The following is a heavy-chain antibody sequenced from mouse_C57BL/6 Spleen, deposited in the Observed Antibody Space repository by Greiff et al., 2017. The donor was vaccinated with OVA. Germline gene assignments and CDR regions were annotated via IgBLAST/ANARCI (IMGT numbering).Heavy chain of an antibody. CDR2: ISYDGSN. D-gene: IGHD2-4*01. J-gene: IGHJ1*03. CDR1: GYSITSGYY. CDR3: ARASYDYDWYFDV. Sequence: EVKLMESGPGLVKPSQSLSLTCSVTGYSITSGYYWNWIRQFPGNKLEWMGYISYDGSNNYNPSLKNRISITRDTSKNQFFLKLNSVTTEDTATYYCARASYDYDWYFDVWGTGTTVTVSS. V-gene: IGHV3-6*01.